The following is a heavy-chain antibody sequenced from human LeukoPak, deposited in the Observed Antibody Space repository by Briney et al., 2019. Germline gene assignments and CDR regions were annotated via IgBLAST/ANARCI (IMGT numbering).Heavy chain of an antibody. CDR2: ISWKSDII. J-gene: IGHJ6*02. CDR3: VKSFYASPPAGMDV. D-gene: IGHD2-2*01. V-gene: IGHV3-9*01. CDR1: GFTFDDYA. Sequence: PGRSLRLSCAASGFTFDDYAMHWVRQVPGKGLEWVSTISWKSDIIGYADSVKGRFTISRDNAKSSLYLRMNSLRVEDTALYYCVKSFYASPPAGMDVWGQGTTVTVSS.